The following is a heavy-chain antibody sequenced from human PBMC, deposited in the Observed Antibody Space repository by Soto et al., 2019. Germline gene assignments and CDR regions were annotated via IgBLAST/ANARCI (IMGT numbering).Heavy chain of an antibody. CDR1: GGSISSYY. Sequence: SETLSLTCTVSGGSISSYYWSWIRQPPGKGLEWIGYIYYSGSTNYNPSLKSRVTISVDTSKNQSSLKLSSVTAADTAVYYCASYYGSGPWFDPWGQGTLVTVSS. V-gene: IGHV4-59*01. CDR2: IYYSGST. J-gene: IGHJ5*02. CDR3: ASYYGSGPWFDP. D-gene: IGHD3-10*01.